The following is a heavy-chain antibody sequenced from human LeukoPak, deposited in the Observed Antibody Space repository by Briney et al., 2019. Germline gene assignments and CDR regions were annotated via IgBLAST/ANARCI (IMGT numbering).Heavy chain of an antibody. V-gene: IGHV3-74*01. CDR2: INGDGSST. CDR1: GFTFSSYW. D-gene: IGHD1-26*01. Sequence: GGSLRLSCAGSGFTFSSYWMHWVRQAPGKGLVWVSRINGDGSSTTYADSVKGRFTISRDNAKNTLYMQMNSLRAEDTAVYYCARGGTDDDFDIWGQGTMVTVPS. J-gene: IGHJ3*02. CDR3: ARGGTDDDFDI.